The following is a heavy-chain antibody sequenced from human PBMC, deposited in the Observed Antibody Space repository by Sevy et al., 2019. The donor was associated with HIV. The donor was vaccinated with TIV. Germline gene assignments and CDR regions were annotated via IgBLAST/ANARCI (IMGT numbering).Heavy chain of an antibody. CDR1: GYTFTGYY. CDR2: INPNSGGT. Sequence: ASVKVSCKASGYTFTGYYMHWVRQAPGQGLEWMGWINPNSGGTNYAQKFQGRVTMTRDTSISTAYMELSRLRSDDTAVYYGAREGEYYYGSGAYYYYYGMDVWGQGTTVTVSS. V-gene: IGHV1-2*02. D-gene: IGHD3-10*01. CDR3: AREGEYYYGSGAYYYYYGMDV. J-gene: IGHJ6*02.